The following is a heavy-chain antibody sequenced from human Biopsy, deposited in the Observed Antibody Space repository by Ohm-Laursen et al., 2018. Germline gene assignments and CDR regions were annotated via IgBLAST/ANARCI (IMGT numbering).Heavy chain of an antibody. Sequence: GVSVKVSCKASGYTFIDYYIHWVRQAPGQGLEWMGWINPNSGGTKYAQKFQGRVTMAGDTSTNTVHMELRNLRSDDTAVYYCARRTWDNWGLGTLITVSS. V-gene: IGHV1-2*02. J-gene: IGHJ4*02. CDR2: INPNSGGT. CDR3: ARRTWDN. CDR1: GYTFIDYY.